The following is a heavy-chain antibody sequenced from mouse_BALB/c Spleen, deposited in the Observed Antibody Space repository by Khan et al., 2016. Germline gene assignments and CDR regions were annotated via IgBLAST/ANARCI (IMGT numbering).Heavy chain of an antibody. D-gene: IGHD2-4*01. Sequence: EVQLQESGPGLVKPSQSLSPTCTVTGYSITSDYAWNWIRQFPGNKLEWMGYIRYSGSTSYNPPLKSRIASTRDTSKNRSVLQVNSGTTENTARYYRSSSMITAGFAYWGQGTLVTVSA. CDR2: IRYSGST. CDR1: GYSITSDYA. CDR3: SSSMITAGFAY. J-gene: IGHJ3*01. V-gene: IGHV3-2*02.